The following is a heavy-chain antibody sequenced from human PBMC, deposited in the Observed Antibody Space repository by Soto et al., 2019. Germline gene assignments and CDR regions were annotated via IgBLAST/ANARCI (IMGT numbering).Heavy chain of an antibody. CDR2: ISAHNGNT. D-gene: IGHD1-1*01. CDR1: GYTFTSYG. V-gene: IGHV1-18*01. CDR3: ARGRYGDY. Sequence: QVHLVQSGAEVKKPGASVKVSCTGSGYTFTSYGITWVRQAPGQGLEWMGWISAHNGNTDYAQKPQARVTVTRDTSTSTAYMELRSLRPDDTAVYYCARGRYGDYWGQGALVPVSS. J-gene: IGHJ4*02.